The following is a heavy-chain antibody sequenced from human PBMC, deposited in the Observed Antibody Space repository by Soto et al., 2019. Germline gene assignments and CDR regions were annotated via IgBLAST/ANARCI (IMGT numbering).Heavy chain of an antibody. CDR2: INSDGSRI. CDR3: ARVASGSYNWFDR. V-gene: IGHV3-74*01. D-gene: IGHD1-26*01. Sequence: EVKLVESGGGLVEPGGSLRLSCAASGFSFSTYWMHWVRQAPGKGLVWVSRINSDGSRINYGDSVKGRFTVSRDKAKNTVYLQMTSLRAADSAVYYCARVASGSYNWFDRWGEGTLGTVSS. J-gene: IGHJ5*02. CDR1: GFSFSTYW.